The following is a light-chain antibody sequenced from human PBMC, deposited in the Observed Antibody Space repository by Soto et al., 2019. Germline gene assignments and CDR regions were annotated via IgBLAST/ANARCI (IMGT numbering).Light chain of an antibody. CDR1: QSVGSG. CDR3: QQYNNWPPYT. Sequence: EIVMTQSPATLSVSPGERATLSCRASQSVGSGLSWYQQKPDQAPRLLIYGASTRATGIPARFSGSGSGTEFTLTISSLQSEDYAVYYLQQYNNWPPYTFGQGTKVEIK. CDR2: GAS. J-gene: IGKJ2*01. V-gene: IGKV3-15*01.